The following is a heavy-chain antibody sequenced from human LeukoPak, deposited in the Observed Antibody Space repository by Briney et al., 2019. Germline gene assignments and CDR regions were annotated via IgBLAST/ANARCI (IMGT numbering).Heavy chain of an antibody. Sequence: PGGSLTLSCAASGFTLSTYWMHWLRQAPGEGRVWVSRINSGGSSSAYADSVKGRFTISRDNAKNTLSLQMNSLRAEDTAVYYCARDPDSYHSGAYYSFFDYWGQGILVTVSS. CDR2: INSGGSSS. D-gene: IGHD3-22*01. V-gene: IGHV3-74*01. CDR1: GFTLSTYW. CDR3: ARDPDSYHSGAYYSFFDY. J-gene: IGHJ4*02.